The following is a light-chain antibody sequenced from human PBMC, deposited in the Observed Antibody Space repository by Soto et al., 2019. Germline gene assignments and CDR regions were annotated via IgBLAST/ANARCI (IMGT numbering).Light chain of an antibody. Sequence: QSVLTQPRSASASPGQSVAISCTGTSSDVGGYNYVSWYQQHPGKAPKLMIYEDTLRPSGVPDRFSGSKSGNTASLTVSGLQADDEADYYCSSYAGSNNYVFGTGTKVTVL. CDR1: SSDVGGYNY. CDR2: EDT. J-gene: IGLJ1*01. V-gene: IGLV2-8*01. CDR3: SSYAGSNNYV.